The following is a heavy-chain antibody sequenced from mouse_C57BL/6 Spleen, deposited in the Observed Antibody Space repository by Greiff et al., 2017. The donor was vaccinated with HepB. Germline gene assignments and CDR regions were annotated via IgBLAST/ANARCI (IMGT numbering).Heavy chain of an antibody. CDR1: GFTFSDYG. CDR3: ARPRGNYFDY. V-gene: IGHV5-17*01. Sequence: EVNVVESGGGLVKPGGSLKLSCAASGFTFSDYGMHWVRQAPEKGLEWVAYISSGSSTIYYADTVKGRFTISRDNAKNTLFLQMTSLRSEDTAMYYCARPRGNYFDYWGQGTTLTVSS. CDR2: ISSGSSTI. J-gene: IGHJ2*01.